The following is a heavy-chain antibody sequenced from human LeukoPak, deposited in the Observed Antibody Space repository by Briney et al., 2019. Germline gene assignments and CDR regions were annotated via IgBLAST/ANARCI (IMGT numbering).Heavy chain of an antibody. CDR1: GFTFSIYE. V-gene: IGHV3-64*01. CDR2: ISSIGDST. Sequence: GGSLRLSCAASGFTFSIYEMHWGRQAPGKGVEYVSAISSIGDSTYYANFVKGRLIISRDNSKNTLYLQMGSMRPEDMAVYYCARDRPGDVWGEGTTVTVSS. J-gene: IGHJ6*04. CDR3: ARDRPGDV.